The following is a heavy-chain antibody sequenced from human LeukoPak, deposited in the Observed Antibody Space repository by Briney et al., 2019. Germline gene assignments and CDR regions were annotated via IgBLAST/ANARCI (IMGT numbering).Heavy chain of an antibody. CDR1: GFTFSSYA. Sequence: GGSLRLSCAASGFTFSSYAMSWVSQAPGKGLEWVSGISGSGGSTYYADSVKGRFTISRDNSKNTLYLQMNSLRAEDTAVYYCARPSTSGIAAAGLKYWGQGTLVTVSS. D-gene: IGHD6-13*01. CDR2: ISGSGGST. CDR3: ARPSTSGIAAAGLKY. V-gene: IGHV3-23*01. J-gene: IGHJ4*02.